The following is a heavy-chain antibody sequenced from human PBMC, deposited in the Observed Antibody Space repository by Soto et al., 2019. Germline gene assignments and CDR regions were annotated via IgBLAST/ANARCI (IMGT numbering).Heavy chain of an antibody. J-gene: IGHJ4*02. CDR3: AKDGPPRGLGYYGSVFDY. CDR2: ISGSGGST. D-gene: IGHD3-10*01. CDR1: GFTFSSYA. V-gene: IGHV3-23*01. Sequence: GGSLRLSCAASGFTFSSYAMSWVRQAPGKGLEWVSAISGSGGSTYYADSVKGRFTISRDNSKNTLYLQMNSLRAEDTAVYYCAKDGPPRGLGYYGSVFDYWGQGTLVTVSS.